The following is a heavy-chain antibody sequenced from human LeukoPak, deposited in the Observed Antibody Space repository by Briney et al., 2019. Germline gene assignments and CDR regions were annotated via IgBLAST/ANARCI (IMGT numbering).Heavy chain of an antibody. D-gene: IGHD2-2*01. CDR2: IKQAESER. Sequence: GGSLRLSCAGSGFSISNYWMSWVRQAPGKGLEWVANIKQAESERFYVDSVKDRFIISRENAENSVYLQMNSLRDEDTAVYYCAREGVVPAAPWYYYGMDVWGQGTTVTVSS. CDR3: AREGVVPAAPWYYYGMDV. CDR1: GFSISNYW. J-gene: IGHJ6*02. V-gene: IGHV3-7*01.